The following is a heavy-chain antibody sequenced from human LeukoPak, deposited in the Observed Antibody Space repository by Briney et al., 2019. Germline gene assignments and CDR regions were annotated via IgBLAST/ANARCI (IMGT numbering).Heavy chain of an antibody. J-gene: IGHJ4*02. V-gene: IGHV1-18*01. CDR1: GYVFTSYG. CDR3: ARDWDSRNDYFDP. CDR2: TSAHNDDT. Sequence: GASVKVSCKASGYVFTSYGISWVRQAPGQGLEWMGWTSAHNDDTNYAETLQGRLTMTTDISTSTAYMELTSLRSDDTAVYYCARDWDSRNDYFDPWGQGTLVIVSS. D-gene: IGHD1-1*01.